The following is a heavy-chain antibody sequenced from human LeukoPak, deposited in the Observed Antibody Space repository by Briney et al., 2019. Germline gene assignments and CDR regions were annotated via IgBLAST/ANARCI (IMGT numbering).Heavy chain of an antibody. J-gene: IGHJ4*02. Sequence: GSSVKVSCKASGGTFSSYAISWVRQAPGQGLEWMGGIIPIFGTANYAQKFQGRVTITADESTSTAYMELSGLRSEDTAVYYCARDRGWAGYTYGFYYWGQGTLVTVSP. V-gene: IGHV1-69*01. CDR2: IIPIFGTA. D-gene: IGHD5-18*01. CDR1: GGTFSSYA. CDR3: ARDRGWAGYTYGFYY.